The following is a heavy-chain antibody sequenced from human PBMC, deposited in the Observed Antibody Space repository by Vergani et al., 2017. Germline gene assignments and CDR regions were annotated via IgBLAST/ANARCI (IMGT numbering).Heavy chain of an antibody. CDR3: ARDLGGHSSSWFD. D-gene: IGHD6-13*01. V-gene: IGHV3-7*03. CDR2: IKQDGSEK. Sequence: EVQLVESGGGLVQPGGSLRLSCAASGFTFSSYWMSWVRQAPGKGLEWVANIKQDGSEKYYVDSVKGRFTISRDNAKNSLYLQMNSLRAEDTAVYYCARDLGGHSSSWFDWGQGTLVTVSS. J-gene: IGHJ4*02. CDR1: GFTFSSYW.